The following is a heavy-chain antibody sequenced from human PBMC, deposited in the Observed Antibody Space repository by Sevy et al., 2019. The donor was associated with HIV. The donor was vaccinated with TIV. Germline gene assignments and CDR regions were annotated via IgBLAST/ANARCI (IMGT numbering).Heavy chain of an antibody. CDR1: GYSFTSYW. CDR3: ARQGVLRYFDWFSSSGFIVDI. CDR2: IYPGDSDT. D-gene: IGHD3-9*01. Sequence: GESLKISCKGSGYSFTSYWIGWVRQMPGKGLEWMGIIYPGDSDTRYSPTFQGQVTISADKSLRTAYLQWSSLKASDTAMYYCARQGVLRYFDWFSSSGFIVDIWGQGTMVTVSS. V-gene: IGHV5-51*01. J-gene: IGHJ3*02.